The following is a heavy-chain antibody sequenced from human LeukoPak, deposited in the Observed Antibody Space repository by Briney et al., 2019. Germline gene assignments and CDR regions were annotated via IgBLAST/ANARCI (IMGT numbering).Heavy chain of an antibody. J-gene: IGHJ3*02. CDR1: GYTFTSYD. V-gene: IGHV1-8*03. CDR3: ARERQDYCSSTSCHTSFDI. D-gene: IGHD2-2*02. Sequence: GASVKVSCKASGYTFTSYDINWVRQATGQGLEWMGWMNPNSGNTGYTQKFQGRVTITRNTSISTAYMELSSLRSEDTAVYYCARERQDYCSSTSCHTSFDIWGQGTMVTVSS. CDR2: MNPNSGNT.